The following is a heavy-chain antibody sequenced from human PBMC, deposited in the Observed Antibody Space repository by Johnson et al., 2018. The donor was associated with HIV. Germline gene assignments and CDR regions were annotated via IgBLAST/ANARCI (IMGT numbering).Heavy chain of an antibody. CDR3: ATYDTRVWRSFQI. Sequence: VQLVESGGGVVQPGRSLRLSCAASGLTFSSYAMHWVRQAPGKGLQWVAVISYDENTKFYTDSVKGRFTISRDNSKNTLYLQMNSLRAEDTAVYYCATYDTRVWRSFQIWGQGTMVTVSS. J-gene: IGHJ3*02. D-gene: IGHD2-8*01. CDR1: GLTFSSYA. CDR2: ISYDENTK. V-gene: IGHV3-30-3*01.